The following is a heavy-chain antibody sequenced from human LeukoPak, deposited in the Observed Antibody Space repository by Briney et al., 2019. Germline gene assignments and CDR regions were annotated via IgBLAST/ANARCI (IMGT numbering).Heavy chain of an antibody. CDR1: GGSISGYY. CDR3: ARGTYYYDSSNREDWFDP. V-gene: IGHV4-59*01. Sequence: SETLSLTCIVSGGSISGYYLSWIRQPPGKGLEWIGYIYYSGNTNYNPSLKSRVTISVDTPKNQFSLKLSSVTAADTAVYFCARGTYYYDSSNREDWFDPWGQGTLVTVSS. D-gene: IGHD3-22*01. CDR2: IYYSGNT. J-gene: IGHJ5*02.